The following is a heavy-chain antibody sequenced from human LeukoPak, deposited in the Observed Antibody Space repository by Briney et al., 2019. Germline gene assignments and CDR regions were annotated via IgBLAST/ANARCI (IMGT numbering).Heavy chain of an antibody. CDR2: TYYRSKWYN. CDR1: GDSVSSNSAA. V-gene: IGHV6-1*01. CDR3: ARDVRRVVGA. D-gene: IGHD2-15*01. J-gene: IGHJ4*02. Sequence: QALSLTCAISGDSVSSNSAAWNWIRQSPSRGLEWLGRTYYRSKWYNDYAVSVESRITIKPDISKNQFSLQLSSVTPEDTAVYYCARDVRRVVGAWGQGTLVTVSS.